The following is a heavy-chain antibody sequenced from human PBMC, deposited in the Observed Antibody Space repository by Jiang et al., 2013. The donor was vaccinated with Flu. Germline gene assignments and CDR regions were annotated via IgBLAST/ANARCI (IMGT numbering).Heavy chain of an antibody. J-gene: IGHJ4*02. CDR1: GYTFTSYY. CDR2: INPSGGST. V-gene: IGHV1-46*01. D-gene: IGHD3-9*01. Sequence: SGAEVKKPGASVKVSCKASGYTFTSYYMHWVRQAPGQGLEWMGIINPSGGSTSYAQKFQGRVTMTRDTSTSTVYMELSSLRSEDTAVYYCARDPDETGYYWEGFDYWGQGTLVTVSS. CDR3: ARDPDETGYYWEGFDY.